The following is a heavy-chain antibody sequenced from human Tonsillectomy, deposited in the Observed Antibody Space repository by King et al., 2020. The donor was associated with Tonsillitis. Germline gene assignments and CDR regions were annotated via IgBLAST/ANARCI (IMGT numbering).Heavy chain of an antibody. CDR1: GFTFSSYA. J-gene: IGHJ6*03. CDR3: AKVSITKGYYYYYMDV. CDR2: ISGSGGST. D-gene: IGHD1-1*01. V-gene: IGHV3-23*04. Sequence: VQLVESGGGLVQPGGSLRLSCAASGFTFSSYAMSWVRQAPGKGLDWVSAISGSGGSTYYADSVKGRFTISRDNSKNTRYLQMNSLRAEDTAVYYCAKVSITKGYYYYYMDVWGKGTTVTVSS.